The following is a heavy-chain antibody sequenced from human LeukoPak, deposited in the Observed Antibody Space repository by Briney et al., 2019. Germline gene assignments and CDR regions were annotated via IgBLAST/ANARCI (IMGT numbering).Heavy chain of an antibody. D-gene: IGHD3-22*01. CDR2: ISYDGSNK. J-gene: IGHJ4*02. Sequence: PGGSLRLSCATSGFTFTNYGMHWVRQAPGKGLEWVAVISYDGSNKYYADSVKGRFTISRDNSRNTLYLEVNSLRPEDTAVYCCAKDLTHYSDSSGLQNYFDFRGQGTLVTVSS. CDR3: AKDLTHYSDSSGLQNYFDF. V-gene: IGHV3-30*18. CDR1: GFTFTNYG.